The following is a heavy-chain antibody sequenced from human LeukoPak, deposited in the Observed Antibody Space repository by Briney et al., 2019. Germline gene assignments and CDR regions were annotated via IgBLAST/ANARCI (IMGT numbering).Heavy chain of an antibody. J-gene: IGHJ4*02. CDR2: VSGSGSST. V-gene: IGHV3-23*01. CDR1: GFTFSSYA. Sequence: GGSLRPSCAASGFTFSSYAMSWVRQAPGKGLEWVSGVSGSGSSTYYADSVKGRFTISRDNSKNTLYLQMNSLRAEDTAVYYCAKDLDIVATITGNWGQGTLVTVSS. D-gene: IGHD5-12*01. CDR3: AKDLDIVATITGN.